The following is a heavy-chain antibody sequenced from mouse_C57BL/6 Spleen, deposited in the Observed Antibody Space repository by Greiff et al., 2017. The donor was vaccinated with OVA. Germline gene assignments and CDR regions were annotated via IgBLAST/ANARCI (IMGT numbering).Heavy chain of an antibody. CDR3: ARSKGYDGYAMDY. CDR2: INPNYGTT. Sequence: EVQLQEPGPELVKPGASVKISCKASGYSFTDYYMNWVKQSNGKSLEWIGVINPNYGTTSYNQKFKGKATLTVDQSSSTAYMQLNSLTSEDSAVYYCARSKGYDGYAMDYWGQGTSVTVSS. CDR1: GYSFTDYY. J-gene: IGHJ4*01. V-gene: IGHV1-39*01. D-gene: IGHD2-2*01.